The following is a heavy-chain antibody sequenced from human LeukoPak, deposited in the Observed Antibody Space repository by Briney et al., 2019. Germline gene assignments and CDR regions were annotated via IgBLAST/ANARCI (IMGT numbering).Heavy chain of an antibody. V-gene: IGHV3-7*01. J-gene: IGHJ4*02. CDR1: GFTFSSYW. D-gene: IGHD1-26*01. Sequence: GGSLRLSCAASGFTFSSYWMSWVRQAPGKGLEGVANIKQDGSEKYYVDSVKGRFPISRDNAENSLYLQMNSLRAEDTAVYYCARTLGGSYYDYWGQGTPVTVSS. CDR3: ARTLGGSYYDY. CDR2: IKQDGSEK.